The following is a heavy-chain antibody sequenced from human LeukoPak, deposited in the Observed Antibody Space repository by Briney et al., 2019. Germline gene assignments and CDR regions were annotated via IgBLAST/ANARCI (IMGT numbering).Heavy chain of an antibody. CDR1: GFTFSSYA. J-gene: IGHJ4*02. V-gene: IGHV3-30-3*01. D-gene: IGHD4-17*01. CDR2: ISYDGSNK. CDR3: AGGDYGY. Sequence: GRSLRLSCAASGFTFSSYAMHWVRQAPGKGLEWVAVISYDGSNKYYADSVKGRFTISRDNSKSTLYLQMNSLRAEDTAVYYCAGGDYGYWGQGTLVTVSS.